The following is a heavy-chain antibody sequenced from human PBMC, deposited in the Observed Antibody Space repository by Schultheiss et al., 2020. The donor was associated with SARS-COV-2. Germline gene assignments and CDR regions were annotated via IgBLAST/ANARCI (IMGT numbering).Heavy chain of an antibody. Sequence: GGSLRLSCAASGFTFNTYAMSWVRQAPGKGLEWVSSISGSSGSIYYADSVKGRFTISRDNSKNTLYLQMNSLRPEDAAVYYCARRNHYERKESDIWGQGTVVTVSS. D-gene: IGHD3-22*01. CDR3: ARRNHYERKESDI. V-gene: IGHV3-23*01. J-gene: IGHJ3*02. CDR1: GFTFNTYA. CDR2: ISGSSGSI.